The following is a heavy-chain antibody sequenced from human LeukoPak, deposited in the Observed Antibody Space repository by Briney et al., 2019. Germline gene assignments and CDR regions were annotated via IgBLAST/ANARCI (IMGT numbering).Heavy chain of an antibody. D-gene: IGHD2-2*01. CDR1: GYTFTSYD. CDR3: ARAIVYCSSTSCPSGGFDY. V-gene: IGHV1-8*01. Sequence: GASVKVSCKASGYTFTSYDINWVRQATGQGLEWMGWMNPNSGNTGYAQKFQGRVTMTRNTSIGTAYMELSSLRSEDTAVYYCARAIVYCSSTSCPSGGFDYWGQGTLVTVSS. J-gene: IGHJ4*02. CDR2: MNPNSGNT.